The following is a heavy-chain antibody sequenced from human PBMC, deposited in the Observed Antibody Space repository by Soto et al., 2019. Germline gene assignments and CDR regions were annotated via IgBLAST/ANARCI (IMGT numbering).Heavy chain of an antibody. J-gene: IGHJ3*02. Sequence: GGSLRLSCAASGFTFSSYAMHWVRQAPGKGLEWVAVISYDGSNKYYADSVKGRFTISRDNSKNTLYLQMNSLRAEDTAVYYCARDPRVVVAAVWGGDAFDIWGQGTMVTVSS. D-gene: IGHD2-15*01. V-gene: IGHV3-30-3*01. CDR3: ARDPRVVVAAVWGGDAFDI. CDR1: GFTFSSYA. CDR2: ISYDGSNK.